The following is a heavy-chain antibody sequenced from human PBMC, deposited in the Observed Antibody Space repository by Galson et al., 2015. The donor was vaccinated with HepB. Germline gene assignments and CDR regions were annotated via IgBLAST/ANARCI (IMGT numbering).Heavy chain of an antibody. J-gene: IGHJ4*02. D-gene: IGHD3-3*01. CDR2: ISYDGSNK. Sequence: SLRLSCAASGFTFSSYAMHWVRQAPGKGLEWVAVISYDGSNKYYADSVKGRFTISRDNSKNTLYLQMNSLRAEDTAVYYCARGREWDYWGQGTLVTVSS. CDR3: ARGREWDY. CDR1: GFTFSSYA. V-gene: IGHV3-30-3*01.